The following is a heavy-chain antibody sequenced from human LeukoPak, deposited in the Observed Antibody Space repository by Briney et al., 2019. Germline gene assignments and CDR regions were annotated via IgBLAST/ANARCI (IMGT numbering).Heavy chain of an antibody. CDR1: GYTFTGYY. CDR3: ARDSLERDWFDP. Sequence: ASVKVSCKASGYTFTGYYMHWVRQAPGQGLEWMGWINPNSGGTNYAQKFQGRVTMTRDTSISTAYMELSRLRSDDTAVYYCARDSLERDWFDPWGQGTLVTVSS. J-gene: IGHJ5*02. V-gene: IGHV1-2*02. CDR2: INPNSGGT. D-gene: IGHD1-1*01.